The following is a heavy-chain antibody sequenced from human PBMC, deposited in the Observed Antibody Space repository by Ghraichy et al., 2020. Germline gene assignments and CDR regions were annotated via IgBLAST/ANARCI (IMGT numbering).Heavy chain of an antibody. CDR3: AGVVTPPHWYFDL. Sequence: SVKVSCKASGGTFSSYAISWVRQAPGQGLEWMGGIIPIFGIANYAQKFQGRVTITADKSTSTAYMELSSLRSEDTAVYYCAGVVTPPHWYFDLWGRGTLVTVSS. CDR1: GGTFSSYA. V-gene: IGHV1-69*10. J-gene: IGHJ2*01. D-gene: IGHD4-23*01. CDR2: IIPIFGIA.